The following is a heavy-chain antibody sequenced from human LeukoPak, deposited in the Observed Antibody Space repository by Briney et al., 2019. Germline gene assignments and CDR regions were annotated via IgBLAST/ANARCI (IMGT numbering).Heavy chain of an antibody. Sequence: GGSLRLSCTASGFTFGDYAMSWFRQAPGKGLEWVGFIRSKAYGGTTEYAASVRGRFTISRDDSRNSLYLQMNSLKTEDTAVYYCGRGGSYRAFDIWGQGTVVTVSS. CDR1: GFTFGDYA. CDR3: GRGGSYRAFDI. D-gene: IGHD1-14*01. V-gene: IGHV3-49*03. CDR2: IRSKAYGGTT. J-gene: IGHJ3*02.